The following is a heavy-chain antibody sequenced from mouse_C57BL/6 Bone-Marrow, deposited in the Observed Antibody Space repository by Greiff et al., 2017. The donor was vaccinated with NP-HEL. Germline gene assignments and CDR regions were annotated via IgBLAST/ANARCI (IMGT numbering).Heavy chain of an antibody. D-gene: IGHD1-1*01. Sequence: VQLVESGAELARPGASVKLSCKASGYTFTSYGISWVKQRTGQGLEWIGEIYPRSGNTYYNEKFKGKATLTADKSSSTAYMELRSLTSEDSAVYFCARRPYYYGWYFDVWGTGTTVTVSS. J-gene: IGHJ1*03. CDR3: ARRPYYYGWYFDV. V-gene: IGHV1-81*01. CDR1: GYTFTSYG. CDR2: IYPRSGNT.